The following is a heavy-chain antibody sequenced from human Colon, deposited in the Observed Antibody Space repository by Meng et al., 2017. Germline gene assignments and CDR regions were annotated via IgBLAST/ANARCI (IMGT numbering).Heavy chain of an antibody. CDR3: ARVGLLWFGVSYYFDY. D-gene: IGHD3-10*01. CDR2: ISYDGSNK. Sequence: GESLKISCAASGFTFSSYAMHWVRQAPGKGLEWVAVISYDGSNKYYADSVKGRFTISRDNSKNTLYLQMNSLSAEDTAVYYCARVGLLWFGVSYYFDYWGQGTLVTVSS. J-gene: IGHJ4*02. V-gene: IGHV3-30*04. CDR1: GFTFSSYA.